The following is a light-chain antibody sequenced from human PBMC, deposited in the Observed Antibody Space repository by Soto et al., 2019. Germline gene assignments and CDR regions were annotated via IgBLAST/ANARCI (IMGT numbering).Light chain of an antibody. V-gene: IGKV1-33*01. J-gene: IGKJ4*01. CDR3: QQYDNLLT. CDR1: QDISNY. Sequence: DIQMTQSPSSLSASLGDRVTITCQASQDISNYVKWYQQKPGKAPKLLIYDASNLETGVPSRFSGSGSGTDFTFTISSLQPEDIATYYCQQYDNLLTFGGGTKVDIK. CDR2: DAS.